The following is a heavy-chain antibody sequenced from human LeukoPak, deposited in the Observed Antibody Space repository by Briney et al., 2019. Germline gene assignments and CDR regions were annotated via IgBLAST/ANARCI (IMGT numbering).Heavy chain of an antibody. V-gene: IGHV5-51*01. Sequence: GESLQISCNGSGYIFTSYWIGRLRQLPGKGLEWRGVICPGESDTRCGPSFQGHVTISAENSISTAYLQWRSLKASDTAMYHCARHLLVPAANDAFDIWGQGTMVTVSS. D-gene: IGHD2-2*01. CDR3: ARHLLVPAANDAFDI. J-gene: IGHJ3*02. CDR1: GYIFTSYW. CDR2: ICPGESDT.